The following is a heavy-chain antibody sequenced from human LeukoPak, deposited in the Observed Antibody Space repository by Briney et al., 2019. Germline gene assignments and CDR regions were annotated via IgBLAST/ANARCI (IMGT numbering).Heavy chain of an antibody. D-gene: IGHD3-10*01. J-gene: IGHJ4*02. CDR1: GFTFNGYS. CDR2: ISGNGGSR. V-gene: IGHV3-9*01. Sequence: GGSLRLSCAASGFTFNGYSMHWVRQAPGKGLEWVSCISGNGGSRDYADSVKGRFTISRDNAKNSLYLQMTSLSAEDTALYYCTKHMGLYVSVSYTAISGLNNWGRGTLVSV. CDR3: TKHMGLYVSVSYTAISGLNN.